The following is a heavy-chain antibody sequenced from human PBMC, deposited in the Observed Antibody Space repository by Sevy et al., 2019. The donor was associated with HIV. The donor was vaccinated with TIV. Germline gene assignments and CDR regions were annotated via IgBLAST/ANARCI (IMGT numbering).Heavy chain of an antibody. J-gene: IGHJ4*02. V-gene: IGHV4-31*03. Sequence: SETLSLTCTVSGGSISSGGYYWSWIRQHPGKGLGWIWYIYYGGSTYYNPSLKSRVTISVDTSKNQFSLKLSSVTAADTAVYYCARAGSSSGYVAYGGQGTRSPSPQ. CDR2: IYYGGST. CDR3: ARAGSSSGYVAY. CDR1: GGSISSGGYY. D-gene: IGHD5-12*01.